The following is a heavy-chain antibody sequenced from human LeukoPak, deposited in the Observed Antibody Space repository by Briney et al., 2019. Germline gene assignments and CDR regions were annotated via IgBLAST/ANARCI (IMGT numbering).Heavy chain of an antibody. J-gene: IGHJ4*02. Sequence: GGSLRLSCAASGFTFSSYSMNWVRQAPGKGLEWVSYISSSSSTIYYADSVKGRFTISRDNAKNSLYLQMNSLRAEDTAVYYCARDEDYGGNSRDFDYWGQGTLVTVSS. CDR3: ARDEDYGGNSRDFDY. V-gene: IGHV3-48*04. D-gene: IGHD4-23*01. CDR2: ISSSSSTI. CDR1: GFTFSSYS.